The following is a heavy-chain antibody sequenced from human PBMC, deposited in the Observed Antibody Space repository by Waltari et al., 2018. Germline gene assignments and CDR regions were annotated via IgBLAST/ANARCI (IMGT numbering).Heavy chain of an antibody. Sequence: QVQLVQSGAEVKKPGSSVKVSCKASGGTFSSYAISWVRQAPGQGLEWMGGFTPFFGTANYAQKFQGRGTITADESTSTAYMELSSLRSEDTAVYYCARVAALTHYYYGMDVWGQGTTVTVSS. CDR2: FTPFFGTA. CDR3: ARVAALTHYYYGMDV. J-gene: IGHJ6*02. D-gene: IGHD2-21*02. V-gene: IGHV1-69*01. CDR1: GGTFSSYA.